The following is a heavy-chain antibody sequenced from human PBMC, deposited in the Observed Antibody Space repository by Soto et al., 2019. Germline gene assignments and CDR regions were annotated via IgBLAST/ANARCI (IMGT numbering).Heavy chain of an antibody. CDR3: ARDLSLGRVIPYWYFDL. V-gene: IGHV4-34*01. D-gene: IGHD2-21*01. Sequence: SETLSLTCAVYGGSFSGYYWSWIRQPPGKGLEWIGEINHSGSTNYNPSLKSRVTISVDTSKNQFSLKLSSVTAADTAVYYCARDLSLGRVIPYWYFDLWGRGTLVTVSS. CDR2: INHSGST. CDR1: GGSFSGYY. J-gene: IGHJ2*01.